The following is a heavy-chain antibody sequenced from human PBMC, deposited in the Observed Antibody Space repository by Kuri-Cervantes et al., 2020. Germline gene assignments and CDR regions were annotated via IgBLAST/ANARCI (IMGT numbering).Heavy chain of an antibody. Sequence: GESLKISCAASGFTFSSYAVNWVRQAPGKGLEWVSYIIRSTTTIYYADSVKGRFTISRDDAKNSLYLQMSSLRDEDTAVYYCARDHTPGDIVATILYYWGQGTLVTVSS. CDR3: ARDHTPGDIVATILYY. CDR2: IIRSTTTI. D-gene: IGHD5-12*01. V-gene: IGHV3-48*02. CDR1: GFTFSSYA. J-gene: IGHJ4*02.